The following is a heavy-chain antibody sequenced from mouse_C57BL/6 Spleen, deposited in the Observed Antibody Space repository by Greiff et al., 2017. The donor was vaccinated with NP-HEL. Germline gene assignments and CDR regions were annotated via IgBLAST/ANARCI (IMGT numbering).Heavy chain of an antibody. J-gene: IGHJ3*01. Sequence: VQLQQPGTELVKPGASVKLSCKASGYTFTSYWMHWVKQRPGQGLEWIGNINPSNGGTNYNEKFKSKATLTVDKSSSTAYMQLSSLTSEDSAVYYGARAGNAYYMFAYWGQGTLVTVSA. V-gene: IGHV1-53*01. CDR2: INPSNGGT. CDR1: GYTFTSYW. CDR3: ARAGNAYYMFAY. D-gene: IGHD2-12*01.